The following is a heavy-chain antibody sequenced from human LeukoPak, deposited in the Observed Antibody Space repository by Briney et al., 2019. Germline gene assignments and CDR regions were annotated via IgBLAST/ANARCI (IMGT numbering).Heavy chain of an antibody. CDR3: AKYGLVGATRWFDP. D-gene: IGHD1-26*01. J-gene: IGHJ5*02. V-gene: IGHV3-53*01. CDR1: GFTVSSNY. CDR2: IGTGLDT. Sequence: PGGSLRLSCAASGFTVSSNYMSWVRQAPGKGLEWVSTIGTGLDTHYADSVKGRFTISRDNSKNTLFLQMNSLRAEDTAVYYCAKYGLVGATRWFDPWGQGTLVTVSS.